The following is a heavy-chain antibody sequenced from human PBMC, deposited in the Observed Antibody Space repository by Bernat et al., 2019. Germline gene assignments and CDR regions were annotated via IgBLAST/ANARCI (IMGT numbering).Heavy chain of an antibody. V-gene: IGHV3-30-3*01. CDR2: ISYDGSNQ. CDR3: ARDAISSIAAPDYYYYYGMDV. J-gene: IGHJ6*02. Sequence: QVQLVESGGGLVKPGGSLRLSCAASGFTFSDYYMSWIRQAPGKGLEWVAVISYDGSNQYYADSVKGRFTISRDNSKNTLYLQMNSLRGEDTAVYYCARDAISSIAAPDYYYYYGMDVWGQGTTVTVSS. D-gene: IGHD6-6*01. CDR1: GFTFSDYY.